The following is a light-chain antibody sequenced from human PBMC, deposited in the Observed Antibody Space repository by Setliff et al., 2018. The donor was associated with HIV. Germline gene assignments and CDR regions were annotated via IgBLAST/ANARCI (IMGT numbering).Light chain of an antibody. CDR3: SSYTSSSTRV. J-gene: IGLJ1*01. Sequence: QSALTQPASVSGSPGQSITISCAGTNSDVGSYKFVSWYQQHPGKAPKLMIYEVTKRPSGVSNRFSGSKSGNTASLTISGLQAEDEADYFCSSYTSSSTRVFGTGTKVTVL. CDR1: NSDVGSYKF. V-gene: IGLV2-14*02. CDR2: EVT.